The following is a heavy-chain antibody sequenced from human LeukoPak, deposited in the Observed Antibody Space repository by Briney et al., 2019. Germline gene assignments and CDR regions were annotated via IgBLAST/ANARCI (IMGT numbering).Heavy chain of an antibody. D-gene: IGHD3-10*01. V-gene: IGHV1-69*13. Sequence: SVKVSCKASGGTFNNSAVSWVRQAPGQGLEWMGGIIPIFSTAHYPQKFQGRVTITADESTSTAYMELSSLKSEDTAVYYCARDMGLPSFDPWGQGTLVTVSS. CDR2: IIPIFSTA. J-gene: IGHJ5*02. CDR1: GGTFNNSA. CDR3: ARDMGLPSFDP.